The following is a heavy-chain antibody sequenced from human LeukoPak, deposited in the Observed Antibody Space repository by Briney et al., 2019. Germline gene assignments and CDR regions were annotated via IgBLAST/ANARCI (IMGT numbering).Heavy chain of an antibody. CDR2: ISYDGSNK. Sequence: GRSLRLSCAASGFTFSSYAMHWVRQAPGKGLEWVAVISYDGSNKYYADSVKGRFTISRDNSKNTLYLQMNSLRAEDTAVHYCAKVELELRAFDIWGQGTMVTVSS. D-gene: IGHD1-7*01. V-gene: IGHV3-30*04. J-gene: IGHJ3*02. CDR3: AKVELELRAFDI. CDR1: GFTFSSYA.